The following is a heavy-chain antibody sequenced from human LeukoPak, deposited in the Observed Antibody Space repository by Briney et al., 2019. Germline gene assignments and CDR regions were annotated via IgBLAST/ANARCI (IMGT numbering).Heavy chain of an antibody. CDR2: FSGSGGST. Sequence: GGSLSLSCAASGFTFSSYGISWVREPPGQGLGWVSAFSGSGGSTYYADSVKGRLTISRDNAKNSLYQQMNSLRAEDTGVYYCARATRGVASDFDYWGQGTLVTVSS. D-gene: IGHD2-15*01. V-gene: IGHV3-23*01. J-gene: IGHJ4*02. CDR3: ARATRGVASDFDY. CDR1: GFTFSSYG.